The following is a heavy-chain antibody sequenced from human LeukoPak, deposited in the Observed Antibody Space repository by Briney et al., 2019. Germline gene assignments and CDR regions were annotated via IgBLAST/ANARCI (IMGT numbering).Heavy chain of an antibody. CDR1: GGSISSSTYY. CDR3: ARDTLYGDYVSDY. V-gene: IGHV4-39*07. Sequence: SETLSLTCTVSGGSISSSTYYWGWIRQPPGKGLEWIGSIYYSGSTYYNPSLNSRVTISVDTSKNQFSLKLTSVTAADTAVYYCARDTLYGDYVSDYWGQGTLVTVSS. CDR2: IYYSGST. D-gene: IGHD4-17*01. J-gene: IGHJ4*02.